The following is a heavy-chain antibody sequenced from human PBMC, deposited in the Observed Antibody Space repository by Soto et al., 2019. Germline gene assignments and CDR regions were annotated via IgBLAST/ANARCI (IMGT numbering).Heavy chain of an antibody. D-gene: IGHD3-22*01. Sequence: PSETLSLTCAVSGGSIISGGYSWSWIRQPPGKGLEWIGYIYHSGSTYYNPSLKSRVTISVDRSKNQFSLKLSSVTAADTAVYYCARGNYYDSRGSNWFDPWGQGTLVTVSS. CDR1: GGSIISGGYS. J-gene: IGHJ5*02. V-gene: IGHV4-30-2*01. CDR3: ARGNYYDSRGSNWFDP. CDR2: IYHSGST.